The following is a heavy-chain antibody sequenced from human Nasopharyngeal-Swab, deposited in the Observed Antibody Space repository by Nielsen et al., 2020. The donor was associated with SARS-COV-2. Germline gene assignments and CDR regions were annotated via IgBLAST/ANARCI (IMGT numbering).Heavy chain of an antibody. D-gene: IGHD6-13*01. Sequence: SVTLSLTCTVSGGSISRYHWTWSRQPPGKGLEWIGYIYYSGSTNYNPSHKSRVTISVDTSKNQFSLKLSSVTAADTAVYYCARAYSSSWYPGYYYYGMDVWGQGTTVTVSS. CDR3: ARAYSSSWYPGYYYYGMDV. J-gene: IGHJ6*02. V-gene: IGHV4-59*01. CDR2: IYYSGST. CDR1: GGSISRYH.